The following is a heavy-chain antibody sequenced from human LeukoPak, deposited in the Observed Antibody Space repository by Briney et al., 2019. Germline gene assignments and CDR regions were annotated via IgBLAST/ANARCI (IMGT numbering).Heavy chain of an antibody. J-gene: IGHJ3*02. CDR2: IYHSGST. D-gene: IGHD3-3*02. V-gene: IGHV4-30-2*01. CDR3: ARVISDSTDAFDI. CDR1: GGSISSGGSS. Sequence: SETLSLTCVVSGGSISSGGSSWSWIRQPPGKGLEWIGYIYHSGSTYYNPSLKSRVTISVDRSKNQSSLNLSSVTAADTAVYYCARVISDSTDAFDIWGQGTMVTVSS.